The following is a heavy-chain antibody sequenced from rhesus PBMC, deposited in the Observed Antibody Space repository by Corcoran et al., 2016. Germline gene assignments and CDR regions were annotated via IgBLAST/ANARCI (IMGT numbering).Heavy chain of an antibody. J-gene: IGHJ4*01. CDR3: AIEASSGLATDY. CDR1: GASIRSYW. Sequence: QVQLQESGPGLVKPSETLSLTCTVSGASIRSYWWSWIRQPPGKGLEWIGEINGNSGNTNYDPSLKSRVTISRDTSKKQFSLRLTAVTAADTAVYYCAIEASSGLATDYWGQGVLVTVSS. CDR2: INGNSGNT. V-gene: IGHV4-80*01. D-gene: IGHD6-31*01.